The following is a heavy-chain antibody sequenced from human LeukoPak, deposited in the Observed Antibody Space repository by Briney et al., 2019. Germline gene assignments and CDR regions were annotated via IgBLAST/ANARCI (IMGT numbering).Heavy chain of an antibody. Sequence: GASVKVSCKASGYTFTSYDINWVRQATGQGLEWMGWMNPNSGNTGYAQKFQGRVTMTRNTSISTAYMELSSLRSEDTAVYYCARLTSSSWSFDYWGQGTLVTVSS. J-gene: IGHJ4*02. D-gene: IGHD6-13*01. CDR2: MNPNSGNT. V-gene: IGHV1-8*01. CDR3: ARLTSSSWSFDY. CDR1: GYTFTSYD.